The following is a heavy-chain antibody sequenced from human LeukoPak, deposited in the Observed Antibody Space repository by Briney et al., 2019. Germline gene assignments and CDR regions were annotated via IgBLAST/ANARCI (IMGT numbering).Heavy chain of an antibody. D-gene: IGHD3-10*01. J-gene: IGHJ5*02. V-gene: IGHV4-38-2*01. CDR1: GYSISSGYY. CDR2: IYHSGST. Sequence: PSETLSLTCAVSGYSISSGYYWGWIRQPPGKGLEWIGSIYHSGSTYYSPSLKSRVTISVDTSKNQFSLKLSSVTAPDTAVYYCARGPITMVRGVLPALYWFDPWGQGTLVTVSS. CDR3: ARGPITMVRGVLPALYWFDP.